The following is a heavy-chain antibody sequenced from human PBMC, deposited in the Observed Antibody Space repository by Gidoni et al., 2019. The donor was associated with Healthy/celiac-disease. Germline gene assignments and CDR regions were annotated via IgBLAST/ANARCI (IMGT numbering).Heavy chain of an antibody. V-gene: IGHV3-23*01. D-gene: IGHD3-22*01. CDR1: GFTFSTYA. J-gene: IGHJ4*02. CDR2: IRGSGGRT. Sequence: EVQLLESGGGLVQPGGSLRLSCAASGFTFSTYAMSWVRQAPGKGLEWVSTIRGSGGRTYYADSVKGRFSISRDNSKNTLYLQMNSLRAEDTAVYYCAKTTVMVVESAYFDYWGQGTLVTVSS. CDR3: AKTTVMVVESAYFDY.